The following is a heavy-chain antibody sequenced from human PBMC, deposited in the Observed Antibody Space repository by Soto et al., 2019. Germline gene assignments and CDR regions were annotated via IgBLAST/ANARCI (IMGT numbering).Heavy chain of an antibody. Sequence: EVQLLESGGALVQPGVSLRLSCAASGFTFSNHAMNWVRQAPGKGLEWVSTISDSGSTYYADSVKGRFTISRDNSKSTLYLQMNSRRAADTAVYYCARDPGGQYCTSTSCLYFVDHWGQGTLVIVSS. CDR3: ARDPGGQYCTSTSCLYFVDH. V-gene: IGHV3-23*01. D-gene: IGHD2-2*01. J-gene: IGHJ4*02. CDR2: ISDSGST. CDR1: GFTFSNHA.